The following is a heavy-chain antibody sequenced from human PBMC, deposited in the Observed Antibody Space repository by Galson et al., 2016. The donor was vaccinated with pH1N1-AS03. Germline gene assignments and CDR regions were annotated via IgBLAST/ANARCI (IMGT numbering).Heavy chain of an antibody. CDR1: GGTISSDA. J-gene: IGHJ6*02. CDR3: ARAPGGYGDSGMGYLYHFGMDV. Sequence: SVKVSCKASGGTISSDAISWVRQAPGQGLEWMGGIIPILGTPKYAQKFQDRMTIIADESTSTVYVELSSLRSEDTAIFYCARAPGGYGDSGMGYLYHFGMDVWGRGTTVTVTS. D-gene: IGHD4-17*01. V-gene: IGHV1-69*13. CDR2: IIPILGTP.